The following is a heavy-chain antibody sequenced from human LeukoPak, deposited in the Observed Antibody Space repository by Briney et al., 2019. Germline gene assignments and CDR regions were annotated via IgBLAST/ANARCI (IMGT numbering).Heavy chain of an antibody. Sequence: GGSLRLSCAASGFTFSGYHMTWVRQAPGKGLEWVAMIKADGSGDYYVDSVKGRFTISRDDAKNSLHLQMNGLRAEDTAVYYCARDWGGGSEAGIDCWGQGTLVTVSS. V-gene: IGHV3-7*01. D-gene: IGHD3-10*01. CDR2: IKADGSGD. CDR1: GFTFSGYH. CDR3: ARDWGGGSEAGIDC. J-gene: IGHJ4*02.